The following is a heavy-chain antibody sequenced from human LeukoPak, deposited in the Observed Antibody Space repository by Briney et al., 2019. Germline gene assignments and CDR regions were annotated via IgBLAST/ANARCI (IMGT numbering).Heavy chain of an antibody. Sequence: PGGSLRLPCAASGFTFSDYYMSWIRQAPGKGLEWVSYISSSGSTIYYADSVKGRFTISRDNAKNSLYLQMNSLRAEDTAVYYCARAMSITIFGVVTEDYWGQGTLVTVSS. V-gene: IGHV3-11*04. J-gene: IGHJ4*02. D-gene: IGHD3-3*01. CDR2: ISSSGSTI. CDR1: GFTFSDYY. CDR3: ARAMSITIFGVVTEDY.